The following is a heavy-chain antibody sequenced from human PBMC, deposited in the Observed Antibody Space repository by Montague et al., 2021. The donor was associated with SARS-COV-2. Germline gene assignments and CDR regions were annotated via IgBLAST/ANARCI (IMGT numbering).Heavy chain of an antibody. D-gene: IGHD3-10*01. J-gene: IGHJ6*03. Sequence: SETLSLTCAVHGGSFSTYSWNWIRQPPGKGLEWIGEIHHGGSTNXNPSLKSRVTISADTSKNQFSLKLTSVAAADTAVYYCARLGDGVLPSPILGVGPYYSYYYMDVWGKGTTVTVSS. CDR1: GGSFSTYS. CDR3: ARLGDGVLPSPILGVGPYYSYYYMDV. V-gene: IGHV4-34*01. CDR2: IHHGGST.